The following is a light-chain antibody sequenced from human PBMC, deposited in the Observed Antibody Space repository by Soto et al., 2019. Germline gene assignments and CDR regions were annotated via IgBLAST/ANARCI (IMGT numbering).Light chain of an antibody. CDR3: QQRSNWPPILT. V-gene: IGKV3-11*01. Sequence: EIVLTQSPATLSLFPGERATLSCRASQSVSSYLAWYQQKPGQAPRLLIYDASNRATGIPARFSGSGSGTDFTLTISSLEPEDFAVYYCQQRSNWPPILTFGGGTQ. CDR2: DAS. CDR1: QSVSSY. J-gene: IGKJ4*01.